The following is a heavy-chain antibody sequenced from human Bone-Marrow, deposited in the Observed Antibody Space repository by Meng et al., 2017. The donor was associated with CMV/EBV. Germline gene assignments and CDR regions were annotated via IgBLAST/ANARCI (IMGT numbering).Heavy chain of an antibody. J-gene: IGHJ4*02. CDR3: ARDPLASYLDY. CDR2: IWYDGSNK. Sequence: GGSLRLSCAASGFTFSSYGMHWVRQAPGKGLEWVAVIWYDGSNKYYADSVKGRFTISRDNSKNTLYLQMNSLRAEDTAVYYCARDPLASYLDYWGQGTLVTVSS. V-gene: IGHV3-33*01. CDR1: GFTFSSYG.